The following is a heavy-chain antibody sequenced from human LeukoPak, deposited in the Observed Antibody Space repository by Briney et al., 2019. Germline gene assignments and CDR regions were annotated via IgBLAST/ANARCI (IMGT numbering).Heavy chain of an antibody. Sequence: GGSLRLSCAASGFNFANHAMSWVRQTPGKGLEWVSAISGGGDITYYADPVTGRFTISRDNSKDTLFLQMHSLRPGDTAVYYCVREDTPATANYWGQGTLVTISS. CDR1: GFNFANHA. J-gene: IGHJ4*02. CDR2: ISGGGDIT. D-gene: IGHD2-21*02. CDR3: VREDTPATANY. V-gene: IGHV3-23*01.